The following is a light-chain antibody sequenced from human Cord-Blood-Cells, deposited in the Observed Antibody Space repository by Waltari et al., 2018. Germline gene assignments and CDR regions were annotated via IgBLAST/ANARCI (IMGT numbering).Light chain of an antibody. J-gene: IGLJ2*01. CDR3: CSYAGSYTVV. CDR2: DAS. CDR1: SSDVGGYNY. Sequence: QSALTQPRSVSGSPGPSVTIPCPGTSSDVGGYNYVSWYQQYPGKAPKLMIYDASKRPSGVPDRFSGSKSGNTASLTISGRQGEDEADYYCCSYAGSYTVVFGGGTKLTVL. V-gene: IGLV2-11*01.